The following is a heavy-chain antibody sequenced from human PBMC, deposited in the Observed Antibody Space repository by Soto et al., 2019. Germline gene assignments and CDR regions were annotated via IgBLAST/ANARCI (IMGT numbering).Heavy chain of an antibody. D-gene: IGHD3-3*01. CDR2: IFSNDEK. J-gene: IGHJ6*02. CDR3: ARMKVFGVVVKDYYYYGMDV. CDR1: GFSLSNARMG. Sequence: SGPTLVNPTETLTLTCTVSGFSLSNARMGVSWIRQPPGKALEWLAHIFSNDEKSYSTSLKSRLTISKDTSKSQVVLTMTNMDPVDTATYYCARMKVFGVVVKDYYYYGMDVWGQGTTITVSS. V-gene: IGHV2-26*01.